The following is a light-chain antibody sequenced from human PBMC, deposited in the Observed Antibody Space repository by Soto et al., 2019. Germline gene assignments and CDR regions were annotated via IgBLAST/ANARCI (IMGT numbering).Light chain of an antibody. Sequence: DIQMTQSPSSRSAYVGDRVTMTCRASQSISSYLNWYQQKPGKAPKLLISAASSLQSGVPSRFSGSGSGTDFTLTISSLQPEDFATYYCQQLNSYPITFGQGTRLEIK. CDR3: QQLNSYPIT. J-gene: IGKJ5*01. CDR1: QSISSY. CDR2: AAS. V-gene: IGKV1-39*01.